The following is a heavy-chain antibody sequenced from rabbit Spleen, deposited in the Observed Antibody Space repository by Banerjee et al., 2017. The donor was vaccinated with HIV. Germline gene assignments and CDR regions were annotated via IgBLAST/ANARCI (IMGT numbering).Heavy chain of an antibody. CDR3: VRGASGSGYYSL. D-gene: IGHD1-1*01. V-gene: IGHV1S7*01. Sequence: QLVESRGGLVQPGGSLKLSCTASGFSLSSYYMNWVRQAPGKGLEWIGYIDPVFGITYYANWVNGRFSISSHNAQNTLYLQLHSLTAADTATYFCVRGASGSGYYSLWGPGTLVTVS. J-gene: IGHJ4*01. CDR2: IDPVFGIT. CDR1: GFSLSSYY.